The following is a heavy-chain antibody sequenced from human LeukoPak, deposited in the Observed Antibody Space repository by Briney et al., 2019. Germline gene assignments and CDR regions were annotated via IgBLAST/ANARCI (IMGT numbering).Heavy chain of an antibody. Sequence: PGGSLRLSCAASGFTFNIYPLHWVRQAPGKGLEWVTVVSADGRTQLYSDSVKGRFTISRDNSLNTLHLQMNSLRTEDTAVYYCAREFGHSRWYFDYWGQGALVTVSS. CDR1: GFTFNIYP. CDR2: VSADGRTQ. J-gene: IGHJ4*02. CDR3: AREFGHSRWYFDY. V-gene: IGHV3-30*04. D-gene: IGHD4-23*01.